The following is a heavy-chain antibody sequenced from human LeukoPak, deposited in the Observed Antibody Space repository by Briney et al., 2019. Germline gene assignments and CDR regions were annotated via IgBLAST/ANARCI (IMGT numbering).Heavy chain of an antibody. V-gene: IGHV3-11*01. D-gene: IGHD1-26*01. CDR3: ARERIVGATEGFDY. Sequence: GGSLRLSCAASGFTFSDYYMSWIRQAPGKGLEWVSYISSSGSTIYYADSVKGRFAISRDNAKNSLYLQMNSLRAEDTAVYYCARERIVGATEGFDYWGQGTLVTVSS. CDR2: ISSSGSTI. J-gene: IGHJ4*02. CDR1: GFTFSDYY.